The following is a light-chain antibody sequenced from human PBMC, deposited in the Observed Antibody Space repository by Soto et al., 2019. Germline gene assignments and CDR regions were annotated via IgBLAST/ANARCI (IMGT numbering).Light chain of an antibody. CDR3: HQYDSSPLT. Sequence: EIVLTQSPGTLSLSPGERATLSCRASQSVSSSYLAWYQQKPGQAPRLLIYGASSRATGIPDRFSGSGSGTDFTLTISRLEPEDFAVYHQYDSSPLTFGGGTKVEIK. CDR2: GAS. CDR1: QSVSSSY. J-gene: IGKJ4*01. V-gene: IGKV3-20*01.